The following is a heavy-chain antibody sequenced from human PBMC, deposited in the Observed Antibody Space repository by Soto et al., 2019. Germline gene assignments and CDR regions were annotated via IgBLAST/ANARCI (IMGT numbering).Heavy chain of an antibody. J-gene: IGHJ4*02. CDR1: GYTFTGYY. V-gene: IGHV1-2*04. D-gene: IGHD6-13*01. CDR3: ARDSGIAAAGAIDY. Sequence: QVQLVQSGAEVKKPGASVKVSCKASGYTFTGYYMHWVRQAPGQGLEWMGWINPNSGGTNDAQKFQGWVTMTRDTSISTAYMELSRLRSDDTAVYYCARDSGIAAAGAIDYWGQGTLVTVSS. CDR2: INPNSGGT.